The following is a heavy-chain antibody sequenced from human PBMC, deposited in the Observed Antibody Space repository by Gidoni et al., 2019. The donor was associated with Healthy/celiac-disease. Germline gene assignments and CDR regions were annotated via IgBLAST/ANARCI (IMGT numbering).Heavy chain of an antibody. J-gene: IGHJ4*02. CDR3: ARVRAVADY. CDR2: ISSSSSYT. V-gene: IGHV3-11*06. D-gene: IGHD6-19*01. CDR1: GFTFSDYY. Sequence: QGQLVESGGGLVKPGGSLIRPCAASGFTFSDYYMSWIRQAPGKGLEWVSYISSSSSYTNYADSVKGRFTISRDNAKNSLYLQMNSLRAEDTAVYYCARVRAVADYWGQGTLVTVSS.